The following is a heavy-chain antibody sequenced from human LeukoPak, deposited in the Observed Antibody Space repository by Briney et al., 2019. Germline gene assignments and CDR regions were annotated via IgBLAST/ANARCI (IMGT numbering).Heavy chain of an antibody. CDR2: INHSGST. V-gene: IGHV4-34*01. CDR3: ASHQPPWGSLVP. D-gene: IGHD3-16*01. CDR1: GGSFSGYY. Sequence: SETLSLTCAVYGGSFSGYYWSWIRQPPGKGLEWIGEINHSGSTNYNPSLKSRVTISVDTSKNQFSLKLSSVTAADTAVYYCASHQPPWGSLVPWGQGTLVTVSS. J-gene: IGHJ5*02.